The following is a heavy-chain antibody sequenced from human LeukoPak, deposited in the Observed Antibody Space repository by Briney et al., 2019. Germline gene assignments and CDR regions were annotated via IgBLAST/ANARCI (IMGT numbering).Heavy chain of an antibody. CDR2: ISAYNGNT. CDR1: GYTFTSYG. Sequence: ASVKVSCKASGYTFTSYGISWVRQAPGQGLEWRGWISAYNGNTNYAQKLQGRVTMTTDTSTSTAYMELRCLRSDDTAVYYCARGRGYSGYSYYFDYWGQGTLVTVSS. CDR3: ARGRGYSGYSYYFDY. D-gene: IGHD5-12*01. J-gene: IGHJ4*02. V-gene: IGHV1-18*04.